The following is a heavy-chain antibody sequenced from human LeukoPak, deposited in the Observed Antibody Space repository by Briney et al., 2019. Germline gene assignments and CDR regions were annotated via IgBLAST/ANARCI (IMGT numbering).Heavy chain of an antibody. D-gene: IGHD6-13*01. V-gene: IGHV3-33*01. CDR2: IWYDGSNK. CDR1: GFTFSSYG. CDR3: ARDRAAADLDY. J-gene: IGHJ4*02. Sequence: GGSLRLSCAASGFTFSSYGMHGVRKAPAKGLEWVAVIWYDGSNKFYADSVKGRFTISRDNSKNTLYLQMNSLRAEDTAVYYCARDRAAADLDYWGQGTLVTVSS.